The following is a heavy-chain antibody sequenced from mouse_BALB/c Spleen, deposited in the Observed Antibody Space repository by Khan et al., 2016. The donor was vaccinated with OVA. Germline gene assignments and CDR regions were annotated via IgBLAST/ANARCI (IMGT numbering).Heavy chain of an antibody. CDR2: INTNTGEP. J-gene: IGHJ4*01. CDR3: ARPPYFSFVMVY. D-gene: IGHD2-10*01. CDR1: GYTFTNYG. V-gene: IGHV9-3-1*01. Sequence: QIQLVQSGPELKKPGETVKISCKASGYTFTNYGLNWVKQAPGKGLQWMGWINTNTGEPTYAVDFKGRFAFSLETSAITAYLQINNLKTEDTATYFCARPPYFSFVMVYWGQGTSVTVSS.